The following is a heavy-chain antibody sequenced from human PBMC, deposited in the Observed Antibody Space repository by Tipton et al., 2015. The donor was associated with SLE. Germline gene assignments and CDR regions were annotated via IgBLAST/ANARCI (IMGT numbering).Heavy chain of an antibody. Sequence: TPSLTCTVSGGSISSGAYYWSWIRQLPGKGLEWIGYIYYSGSTHYNPSLKSPFTISIDTSKNQFSLMLSSVTASDTAVYYCARGGDGNSPFDYWGQGTLVTVSS. V-gene: IGHV4-31*01. D-gene: IGHD4-23*01. CDR1: GGSISSGAYY. J-gene: IGHJ4*02. CDR2: IYYSGST. CDR3: ARGGDGNSPFDY.